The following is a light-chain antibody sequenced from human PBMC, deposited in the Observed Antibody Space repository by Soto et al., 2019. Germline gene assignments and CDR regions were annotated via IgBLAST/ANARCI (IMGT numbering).Light chain of an antibody. CDR1: SSDVGGYNY. Sequence: QSALTQPASVSGSPGQSITISCTGTSSDVGGYNYVSWYQHHPGKVHKLMIYEVTNRPSGISNRFSGSKSGNTASLTISGLQAEDEADYYCSSYTTSYTQVFGGGTQLTVL. CDR3: SSYTTSYTQV. CDR2: EVT. J-gene: IGLJ2*01. V-gene: IGLV2-14*01.